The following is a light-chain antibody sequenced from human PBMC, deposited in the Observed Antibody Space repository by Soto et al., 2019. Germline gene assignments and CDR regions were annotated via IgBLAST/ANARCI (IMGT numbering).Light chain of an antibody. J-gene: IGKJ1*01. CDR1: QSVSSN. CDR3: QQYKNWPRT. Sequence: EILMTQSPATLSVVPGERATLSRRASQSVSSNLVWYQQKPGQAPRLLIYGASSRATGIPARFSGSGSGTEFTLTITSVQSEDFAVYYCQQYKNWPRTFGQGTKVDI. V-gene: IGKV3-15*01. CDR2: GAS.